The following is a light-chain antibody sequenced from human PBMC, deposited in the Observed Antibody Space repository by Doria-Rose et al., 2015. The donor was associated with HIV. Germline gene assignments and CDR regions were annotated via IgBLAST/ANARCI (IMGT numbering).Light chain of an antibody. V-gene: IGKV3-20*01. J-gene: IGKJ1*01. CDR1: QSFSSTY. CDR3: HQYGTSWT. Sequence: DIVLTQSPGTLSLSPGERATLSCRASQSFSSTYLAWYQQKPGQAPSLLIYDGSTRATGIPDRFSACGSGTDFTLTINRLEPEDFALYCCHQYGTSWTFGQGTKVEI. CDR2: DGS.